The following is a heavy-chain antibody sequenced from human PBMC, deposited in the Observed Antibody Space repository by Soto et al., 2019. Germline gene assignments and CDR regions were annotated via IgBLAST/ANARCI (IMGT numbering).Heavy chain of an antibody. Sequence: QVQLQESGPGLVKPSETLSLTCTVSGGSISTYYWSWIRQPPGKGLEWIGYIYYSGTASYNPSLRGRVTLSLATATKKFPLKLGSVTAADTAGYYCARGGHCTDGVCSALDYWGQGTLVTVSS. V-gene: IGHV4-59*08. CDR2: IYYSGTA. CDR1: GGSISTYY. CDR3: ARGGHCTDGVCSALDY. D-gene: IGHD2-8*01. J-gene: IGHJ4*02.